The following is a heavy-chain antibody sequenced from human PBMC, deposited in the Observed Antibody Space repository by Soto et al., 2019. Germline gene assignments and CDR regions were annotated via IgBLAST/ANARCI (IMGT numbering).Heavy chain of an antibody. D-gene: IGHD1-26*01. V-gene: IGHV3-30-3*01. J-gene: IGHJ4*02. CDR3: AVQWGY. Sequence: QVQLVESGGGVVQPGRSLRLSCAASGFTFSNYAMHWVRQAPGKGLEWEAVISYDGSNKYYADSVKGRFTISRDNSKNTLYLQMNSLRTEDTAVYYCAVQWGYWGQGVLVAVSS. CDR1: GFTFSNYA. CDR2: ISYDGSNK.